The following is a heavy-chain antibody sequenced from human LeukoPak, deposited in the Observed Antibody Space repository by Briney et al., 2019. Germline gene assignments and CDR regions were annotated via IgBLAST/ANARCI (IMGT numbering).Heavy chain of an antibody. CDR1: GFTFSSYA. CDR2: ISGSGGST. Sequence: GGSLRLSCAASGFTFSSYAMSWVRQAPGKGLEWVSAISGSGGSTYYADSVKGRFTISRDNSKNTLYLQMNSLRAEDTAVYYCAKDGFRGSSGYPPAAFDIWGQGTMVTVSS. CDR3: AKDGFRGSSGYPPAAFDI. D-gene: IGHD3-22*01. V-gene: IGHV3-23*01. J-gene: IGHJ3*02.